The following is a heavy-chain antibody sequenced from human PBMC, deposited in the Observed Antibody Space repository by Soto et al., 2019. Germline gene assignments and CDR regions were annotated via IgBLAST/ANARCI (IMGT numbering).Heavy chain of an antibody. CDR3: ARWGGGEWELPYYFDY. D-gene: IGHD1-26*01. CDR1: GYTFTSYY. CDR2: INPSGGST. Sequence: QVQLVQSGAEVKKPGASVKVSCKASGYTFTSYYMHWVRQAPGQGLEWMGIINPSGGSTSYAQKFQGRVTMTRDTSTSTVYMELSSLRSEDTAVYYCARWGGGEWELPYYFDYWGQGTLVTVSS. V-gene: IGHV1-46*01. J-gene: IGHJ4*02.